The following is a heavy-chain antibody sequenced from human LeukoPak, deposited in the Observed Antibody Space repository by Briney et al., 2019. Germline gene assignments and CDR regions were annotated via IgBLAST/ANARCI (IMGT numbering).Heavy chain of an antibody. Sequence: GGSLRLSCAASGYTFSSYAMTWVRQAPGKGLEWVSCISGSGDNTYYPDSVRGRFTISRDNFKNTLYLQMDSLRAEDTAVYYCAKIPQVSIFGVPNFDDWGRGTLVTVSS. CDR3: AKIPQVSIFGVPNFDD. CDR2: ISGSGDNT. D-gene: IGHD3-3*01. V-gene: IGHV3-23*01. J-gene: IGHJ4*02. CDR1: GYTFSSYA.